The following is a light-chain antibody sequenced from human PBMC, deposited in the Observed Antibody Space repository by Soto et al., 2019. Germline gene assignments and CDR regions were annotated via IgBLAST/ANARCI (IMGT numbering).Light chain of an antibody. CDR2: KAS. J-gene: IGKJ3*01. CDR1: QSISSW. Sequence: DLPMTQSPSTLSASVGDRVTITCRASQSISSWLAWYQQKPGKAPKLLIYKASSLESGVPSRFSGSGSGTEFTLTISSLQPDDFASYYCQQYNSYSPTFGPGTKVDIK. V-gene: IGKV1-5*03. CDR3: QQYNSYSPT.